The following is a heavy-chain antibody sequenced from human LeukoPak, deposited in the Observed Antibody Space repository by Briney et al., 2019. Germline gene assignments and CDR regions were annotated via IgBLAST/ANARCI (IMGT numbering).Heavy chain of an antibody. CDR2: IXSSTTTI. CDR3: ARDKGYFDSSGTPPAFDI. D-gene: IGHD3-22*01. J-gene: IGHJ3*02. V-gene: IGHV3-48*01. Sequence: XWLXYIXSSTTTIYYADSVKGRFTISRDNPKNSLYLQMNSLRAEDTAVYYCARDKGYFDSSGTPPAFDIWGQGTVVTVSS.